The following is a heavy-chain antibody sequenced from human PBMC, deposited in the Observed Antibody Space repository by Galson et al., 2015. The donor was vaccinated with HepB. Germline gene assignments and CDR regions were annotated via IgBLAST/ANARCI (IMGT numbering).Heavy chain of an antibody. J-gene: IGHJ4*02. CDR2: ISYDGSNK. D-gene: IGHD2-15*01. Sequence: SLRLSCAASGFTFSSYAMHWVRQAPGKGLEWVAVISYDGSNKYYADSVKGRFTISRDNSKNTLYLQMNSLRAEDTAVYYCAREGPSGECSGGSCYIYFDYWGQGTLVTVSS. V-gene: IGHV3-30*04. CDR1: GFTFSSYA. CDR3: AREGPSGECSGGSCYIYFDY.